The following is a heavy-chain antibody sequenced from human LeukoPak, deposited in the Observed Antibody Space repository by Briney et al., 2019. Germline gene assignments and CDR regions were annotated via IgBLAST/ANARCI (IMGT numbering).Heavy chain of an antibody. Sequence: ASVKVSCKVSGYTLTELSMHWVRQAPGKGLEWMGGFDPEDGETIYAQKFQGRVTMTRDMSTSTVYMELSSLRSEDTAVYYCARDRDYGGNSYNWFDPWGQGTLVTVSS. J-gene: IGHJ5*02. D-gene: IGHD4-23*01. CDR1: GYTLTELS. V-gene: IGHV1-24*01. CDR2: FDPEDGET. CDR3: ARDRDYGGNSYNWFDP.